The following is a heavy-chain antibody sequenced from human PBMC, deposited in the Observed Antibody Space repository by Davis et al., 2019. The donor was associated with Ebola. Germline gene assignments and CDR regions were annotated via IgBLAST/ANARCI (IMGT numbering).Heavy chain of an antibody. CDR1: GYTFTTYG. CDR3: ARDRKRNDYDSYFDY. Sequence: ASVKVSCKASGYTFTTYGISWVRQAPGQGLEWMGWISGDNGNTKYAQKLQGRVTMTTDTSASTAYMELRSLRSDDTALYYCARDRKRNDYDSYFDYWGQGTLVTVSS. J-gene: IGHJ4*02. V-gene: IGHV1-18*01. CDR2: ISGDNGNT. D-gene: IGHD1-1*01.